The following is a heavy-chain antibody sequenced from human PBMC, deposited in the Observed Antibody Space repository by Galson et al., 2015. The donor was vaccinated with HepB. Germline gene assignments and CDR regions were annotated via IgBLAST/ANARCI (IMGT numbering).Heavy chain of an antibody. CDR2: IYWNDDK. CDR3: AHNAIAAAGTGFLY. V-gene: IGHV2-5*01. J-gene: IGHJ4*02. CDR1: GFSLSTSGVG. Sequence: PALVKPTQTLTLTCTFSGFSLSTSGVGVGWIRQPPGKALEWLALIYWNDDKRYSPSLKSRLTITKDTSKNQVVLTMTNMDPVDTATYYCAHNAIAAAGTGFLYWGQGTLVTVSS. D-gene: IGHD6-13*01.